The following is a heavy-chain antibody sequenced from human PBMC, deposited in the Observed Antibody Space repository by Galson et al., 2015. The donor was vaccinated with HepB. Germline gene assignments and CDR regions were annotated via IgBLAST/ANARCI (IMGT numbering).Heavy chain of an antibody. CDR1: GFTFSSYS. D-gene: IGHD3-10*01. CDR3: AREDLPLRLGYYYYYMDV. V-gene: IGHV3-48*01. CDR2: ISSSSTI. Sequence: SLRLSCAASGFTFSSYSMNWVRQAPGKGLEWVSYISSSSTIYYADSVKGRFTISRDNAKNSLYLQMNSLRAEDTAVYYCAREDLPLRLGYYYYYMDVWGKGTTVTVSS. J-gene: IGHJ6*03.